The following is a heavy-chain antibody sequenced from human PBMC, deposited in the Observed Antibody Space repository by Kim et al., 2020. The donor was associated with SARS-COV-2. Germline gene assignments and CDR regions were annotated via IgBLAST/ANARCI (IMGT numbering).Heavy chain of an antibody. D-gene: IGHD2-15*01. J-gene: IGHJ4*02. CDR1: GFILNNYA. V-gene: IGHV3-23*01. Sequence: GGSLRLSCAAYGFILNNYAMTWVRQAPGKGLEWVSGISGSGVSTYFADSVKGRFAISRDNSKNTLYLQMNSLRVDDTAIYYCATRWRGYWGQGTLVTVSS. CDR2: ISGSGVST. CDR3: ATRWRGY.